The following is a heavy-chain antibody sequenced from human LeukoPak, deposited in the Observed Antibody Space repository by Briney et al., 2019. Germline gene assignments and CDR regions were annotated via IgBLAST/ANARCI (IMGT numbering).Heavy chain of an antibody. CDR2: IYSGGST. D-gene: IGHD6-19*01. CDR1: GFTVSSNY. J-gene: IGHJ4*02. CDR3: ARNGRDQWLASDY. V-gene: IGHV3-53*01. Sequence: GGFLRLSCAASGFTVSSNYMSWVRQAPGKGLEWVSVIYSGGSTYYADSVKGRFTISRDNSKNTLYLQMNSLRAEDTAVYYCARNGRDQWLASDYWGQGTLVTVSS.